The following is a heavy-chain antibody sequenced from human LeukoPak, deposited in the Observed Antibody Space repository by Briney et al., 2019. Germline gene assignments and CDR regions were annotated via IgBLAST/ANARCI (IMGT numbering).Heavy chain of an antibody. Sequence: PGGSLRLSCAASGFTFSSYSMNWVRQAPGKGLEWVSSISSSSSYIYYADSVKGRFTISRDNAKNSLYLQMNSLRAEDTAVYYCARAVSAYDAFDIWGQGTMVTVSS. J-gene: IGHJ3*02. CDR2: ISSSSSYI. V-gene: IGHV3-21*01. CDR3: ARAVSAYDAFDI. CDR1: GFTFSSYS.